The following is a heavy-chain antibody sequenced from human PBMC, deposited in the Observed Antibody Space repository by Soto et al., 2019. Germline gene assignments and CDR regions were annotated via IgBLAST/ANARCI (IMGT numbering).Heavy chain of an antibody. CDR3: ARDESAGSSTRN. Sequence: DVQLVESGGGLVKPGGSLRLSCVASGPTFSTYGMNWIRKTPGKGLEWVSSITSSGSYIHYADSVQGRFTVSRDNVKNSMYLQMNSLRVGDTGGFFCARDESAGSSTRNWGQGTLVSVSS. V-gene: IGHV3-21*01. J-gene: IGHJ4*02. CDR2: ITSSGSYI. D-gene: IGHD2-2*01. CDR1: GPTFSTYG.